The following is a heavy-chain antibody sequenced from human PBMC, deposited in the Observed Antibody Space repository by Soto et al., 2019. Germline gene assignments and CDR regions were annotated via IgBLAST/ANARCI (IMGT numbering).Heavy chain of an antibody. CDR1: GFIFSNYA. V-gene: IGHV3-23*01. CDR3: AKDTGRGGGSVFDY. CDR2: ISGSGADT. Sequence: EVQLLESGGGLVQPGGSLRLSCAPSGFIFSNYAMSWVRQARGKGLEWVSAISGSGADTYYTESVKGRFTISRDNFKNTLYLQMNSLRAVDTAVYYCAKDTGRGGGSVFDYWGQGTLVTVSS. D-gene: IGHD2-15*01. J-gene: IGHJ4*02.